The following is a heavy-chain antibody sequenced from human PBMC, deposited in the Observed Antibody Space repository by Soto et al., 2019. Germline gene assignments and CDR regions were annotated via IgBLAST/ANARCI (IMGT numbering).Heavy chain of an antibody. Sequence: SGTLSLTCTDTGGAISRSGYYWGWIRQPPGNGHGWIGSSSCRGSTYYIPSLRSRVTISVDTSKNQFSLTLSSVAAANTALYYCARFPFGVVPVWFGPWGQATLV. V-gene: IGHV4-39*01. CDR1: GGAISRSGYY. CDR3: ARFPFGVVPVWFGP. D-gene: IGHD3-3*01. J-gene: IGHJ5*02. CDR2: SSCRGST.